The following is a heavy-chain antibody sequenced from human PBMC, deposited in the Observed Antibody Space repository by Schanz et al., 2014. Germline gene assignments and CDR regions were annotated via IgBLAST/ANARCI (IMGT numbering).Heavy chain of an antibody. Sequence: QVQLVQSGAEVKKPGSSVRVSCKASGGTFSRLTFSWVRQAPGQGLEWMGWISPYNGNTNYAQKLQGRVTMTTDTSTSTAYMELRSLRSDDTAVYYCARAKRFGDMDVGGQGTTVTVSS. V-gene: IGHV1-18*01. CDR1: GGTFSRLT. CDR2: ISPYNGNT. D-gene: IGHD3-10*01. J-gene: IGHJ6*02. CDR3: ARAKRFGDMDV.